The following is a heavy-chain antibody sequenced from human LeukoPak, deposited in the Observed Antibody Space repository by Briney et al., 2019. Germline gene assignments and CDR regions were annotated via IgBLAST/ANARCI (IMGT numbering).Heavy chain of an antibody. Sequence: PGGSLRLSCAASGFTFSSYAMSWVRQAPGKGLEWVSGIGPSGDKTYYADSVKGRFTISRDNSENTVYLQMNSLRVEDTAVYYCAKDIDWLAFEDWGQGTLVTVSS. CDR1: GFTFSSYA. CDR3: AKDIDWLAFED. J-gene: IGHJ4*02. D-gene: IGHD6-19*01. V-gene: IGHV3-23*01. CDR2: IGPSGDKT.